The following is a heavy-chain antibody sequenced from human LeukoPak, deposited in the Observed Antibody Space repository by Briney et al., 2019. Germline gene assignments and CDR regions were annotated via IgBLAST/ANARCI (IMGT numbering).Heavy chain of an antibody. CDR2: IYHSGST. V-gene: IGHV4-38-2*02. Sequence: SETLSLTCTVSGYSISSGYYWGWIRQPPGKGLEWIGSIYHSGSTYYNPSLKSRVTISVDTSRTQFSLQLSSVTAADTAVYYCARGNYVWDYSYYYMDVWGKGTTVTVSS. CDR3: ARGNYVWDYSYYYMDV. CDR1: GYSISSGYY. D-gene: IGHD3-16*01. J-gene: IGHJ6*03.